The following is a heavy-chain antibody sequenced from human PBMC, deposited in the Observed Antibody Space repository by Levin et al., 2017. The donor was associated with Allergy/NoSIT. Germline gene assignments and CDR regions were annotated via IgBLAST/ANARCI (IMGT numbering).Heavy chain of an antibody. J-gene: IGHJ5*01. CDR1: GDAIRRGGDY. Sequence: SQTLSLTCTVSGDAIRRGGDYWTWIRQHPGKGLEWIGYSYYTGTTDYNPSLKNRLVISVDTSKNHFSLRLNSVTAADTAIYYCAKATAVAGNFDSWGQGTLVIVSS. D-gene: IGHD6-13*01. CDR3: AKATAVAGNFDS. V-gene: IGHV4-31*03. CDR2: SYYTGTT.